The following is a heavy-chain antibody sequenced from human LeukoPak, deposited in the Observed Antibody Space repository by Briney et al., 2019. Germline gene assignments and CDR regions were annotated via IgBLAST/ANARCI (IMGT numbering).Heavy chain of an antibody. CDR2: IVVGSGNT. CDR3: AAGWVCSGGSCYYYFDY. J-gene: IGHJ4*02. D-gene: IGHD2-15*01. Sequence: GASVKVSCNASGFTFTSSAMPWVRQARGHRLEWIGWIVVGSGNTNYAQKFQERVTITRDMSTSTAYMELSSLRSEDTAVYYWAAGWVCSGGSCYYYFDYWGQGTLVTVSS. V-gene: IGHV1-58*02. CDR1: GFTFTSSA.